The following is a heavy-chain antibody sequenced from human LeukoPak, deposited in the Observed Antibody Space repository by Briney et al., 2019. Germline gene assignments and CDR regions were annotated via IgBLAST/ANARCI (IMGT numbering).Heavy chain of an antibody. CDR3: VRGTGY. Sequence: GGSLRLSCSVSGFTFSNYVMHRVRQAPGKGLEYVSAISSNGDNTYYADSVKGRFTISRDNSKNTLYLQMSSLRADDTAVYYCVRGTGYWGQGTLVTDSS. V-gene: IGHV3-64D*06. J-gene: IGHJ4*02. CDR2: ISSNGDNT. CDR1: GFTFSNYV.